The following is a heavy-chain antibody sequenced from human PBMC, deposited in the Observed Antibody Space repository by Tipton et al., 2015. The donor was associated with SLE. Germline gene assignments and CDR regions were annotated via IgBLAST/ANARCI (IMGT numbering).Heavy chain of an antibody. CDR2: IDHSGST. CDR1: GGSVSSGPYY. J-gene: IGHJ6*02. V-gene: IGHV4-30-2*01. D-gene: IGHD2-15*01. Sequence: TLSLTCAVSGGSVSSGPYYWSWIRQPPGKELEWVGDIDHSGSTNYNPSLKSRVTISVDKSKNQFSLKLSSVTAADTAVYYCARGFCSGGYCNSPGMDVWGQGTTVTVSS. CDR3: ARGFCSGGYCNSPGMDV.